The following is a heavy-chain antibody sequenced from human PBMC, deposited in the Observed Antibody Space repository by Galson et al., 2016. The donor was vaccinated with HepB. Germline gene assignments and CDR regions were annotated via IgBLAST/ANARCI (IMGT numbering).Heavy chain of an antibody. CDR1: GDSVSSSPFY. CDR2: IYKSGIT. J-gene: IGHJ3*02. Sequence: SETLSLTCIVSGDSVSSSPFYWGWIRQSPGKGLEWIGSIYKSGITYYKPSLNSRVNISVDTSRNHFSLKMTSVSAADAAVYYCARHMVWIYGVESPPPLDIWGQGTMVTVSP. D-gene: IGHD3-3*01. V-gene: IGHV4-39*02. CDR3: ARHMVWIYGVESPPPLDI.